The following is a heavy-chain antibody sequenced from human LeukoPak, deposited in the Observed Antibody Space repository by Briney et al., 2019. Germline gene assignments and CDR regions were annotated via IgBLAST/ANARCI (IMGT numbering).Heavy chain of an antibody. Sequence: SETLSLTCTVSGGSISSSSYYWGWIRQPPGKGLEWIGSIYYSGSTYYNPSLKSRVTISVDTSKNQFSLKLSSVTAADTAVYYCAREKRLERLNWFDPWGQGTLVTVSS. CDR2: IYYSGST. CDR3: AREKRLERLNWFDP. V-gene: IGHV4-39*07. CDR1: GGSISSSSYY. J-gene: IGHJ5*02. D-gene: IGHD1-1*01.